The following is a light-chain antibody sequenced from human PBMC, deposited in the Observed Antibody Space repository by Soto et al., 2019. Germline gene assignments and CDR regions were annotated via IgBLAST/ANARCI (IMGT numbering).Light chain of an antibody. V-gene: IGKV3-15*01. Sequence: EIVMTQSPATLSVSPGERATLSCRASQSVSRNLAWYRQKPGQAPRLLIYGASTRATGTPARFSGSGSGTEFTLTLSSLQSEDFAVYYCQQYTGWPYTFGQGTKLEIK. CDR2: GAS. CDR3: QQYTGWPYT. CDR1: QSVSRN. J-gene: IGKJ2*01.